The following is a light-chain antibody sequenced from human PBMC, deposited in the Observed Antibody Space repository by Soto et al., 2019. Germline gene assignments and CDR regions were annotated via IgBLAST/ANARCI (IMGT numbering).Light chain of an antibody. CDR1: QSVSSD. CDR3: QQYNNWPRT. V-gene: IGKV3-15*01. Sequence: EIVITQSPSTLSVSPGERATLSCRASQSVSSDLAWYHQKPGQAPRLLIYGASTRATGIPARFSGSGSGTEFTLTINSLQSEDFAVYYCQQYNNWPRTFGQGNKVDIK. J-gene: IGKJ1*01. CDR2: GAS.